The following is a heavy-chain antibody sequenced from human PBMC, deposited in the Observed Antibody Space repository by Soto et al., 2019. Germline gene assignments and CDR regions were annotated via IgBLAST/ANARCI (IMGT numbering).Heavy chain of an antibody. CDR1: GYDFTAYD. CDR3: GRGPSPRAPAGGTPYYYAMDV. J-gene: IGHJ6*02. CDR2: MNPINGSA. D-gene: IGHD6-13*01. V-gene: IGHV1-8*02. Sequence: ASVKVSCKASGYDFTAYDINWVLQASGQGLEWMGWMNPINGSAGSARRFQGRVSMTRNTATGTAYLELTNLRSDDTAVYFCGRGPSPRAPAGGTPYYYAMDVWGQGTTVTVS.